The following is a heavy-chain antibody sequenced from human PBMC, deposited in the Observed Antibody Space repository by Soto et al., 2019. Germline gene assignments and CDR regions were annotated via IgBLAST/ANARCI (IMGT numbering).Heavy chain of an antibody. Sequence: HPGGSLRLSCAASGFTFSSYAMSWVRQAPGKGLEWVSAISGSGGSTYYADSVKGRFTISRDNSKNTLYLQMNSLRAEDTAVYYCAKSRPDYDFWSGSTHYGMDVWGQGTTVTVSS. V-gene: IGHV3-23*01. CDR1: GFTFSSYA. CDR2: ISGSGGST. D-gene: IGHD3-3*01. J-gene: IGHJ6*02. CDR3: AKSRPDYDFWSGSTHYGMDV.